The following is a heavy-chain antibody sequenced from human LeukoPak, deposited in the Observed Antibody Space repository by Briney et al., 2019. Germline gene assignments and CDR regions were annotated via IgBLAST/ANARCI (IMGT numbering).Heavy chain of an antibody. CDR3: ARPAYYYHSSGYLY. CDR1: GYRFTSYW. CDR2: IYPGDCDT. J-gene: IGHJ4*02. V-gene: IGHV5-51*01. Sequence: GAALQISFQGSGYRFTSYWIGWGRRMPGKGGGWRGIIYPGDCDTRYSPSFQRHVTISAAKSISPPYLQWSSLKASDTAMYYCARPAYYYHSSGYLYWGQGTLVTVSS. D-gene: IGHD3-22*01.